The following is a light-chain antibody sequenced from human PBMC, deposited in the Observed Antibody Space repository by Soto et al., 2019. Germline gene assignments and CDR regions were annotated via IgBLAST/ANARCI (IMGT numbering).Light chain of an antibody. J-gene: IGKJ1*01. CDR1: QSISTW. CDR2: KAS. Sequence: DIQMTQSPSTLSASVGDRVTITCRASQSISTWLAWYQQEPGKAPKLLIHKASSFKSGVPARFSGSGSGTDFTLTISDLHPDDFATYYCQQYHSYSPTFGQGTRVDIK. V-gene: IGKV1-5*03. CDR3: QQYHSYSPT.